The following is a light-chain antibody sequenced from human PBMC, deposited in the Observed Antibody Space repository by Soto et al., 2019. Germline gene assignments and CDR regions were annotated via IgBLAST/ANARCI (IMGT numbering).Light chain of an antibody. CDR3: QQSYSTPLLT. Sequence: DIQMTQSPSSLSASVGDRVTITCRASQSLYNDLNWYQQKPGKAPKLLIYAASSLQSGVPSRFSGSGSGTDFTLTITSLQPEDFATYYCQQSYSTPLLTFGGGTKVEIK. CDR2: AAS. V-gene: IGKV1-39*01. CDR1: QSLYND. J-gene: IGKJ4*01.